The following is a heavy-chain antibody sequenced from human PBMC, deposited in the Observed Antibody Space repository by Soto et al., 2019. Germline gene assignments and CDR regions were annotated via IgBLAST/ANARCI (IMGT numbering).Heavy chain of an antibody. CDR2: SA. CDR1: GGTFSIYT. V-gene: IGHV1-69*01. CDR3: AREGPPDIAWFDP. J-gene: IGHJ5*02. D-gene: IGHD2-15*01. Sequence: QVQLVQSGAAVKKPGSSVQVSCKASGGTFSIYTISWVRQAPGQGLEWMGGSANSAQKFQGRLTVTADESTSTVYLELSSLTSEDTAVYYCAREGPPDIAWFDPWGQGTLVSVSS.